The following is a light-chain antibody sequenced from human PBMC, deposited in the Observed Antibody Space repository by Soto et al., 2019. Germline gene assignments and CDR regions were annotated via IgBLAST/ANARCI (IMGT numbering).Light chain of an antibody. CDR3: QQLNTFPPFFT. CDR1: QGIRSY. CDR2: GAS. J-gene: IGKJ3*01. V-gene: IGKV1-9*01. Sequence: DIQLTQSPSFLSASVGDRVTITCRASQGIRSYLAWYQQRPGKAPELLIYGASTLRPGGASRFSGSGSGTEFTRTISSLQPEDFATYFCQQLNTFPPFFTFGPGTKVEIK.